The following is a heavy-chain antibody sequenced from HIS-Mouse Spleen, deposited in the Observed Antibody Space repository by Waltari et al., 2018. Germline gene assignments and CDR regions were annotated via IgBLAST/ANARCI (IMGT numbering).Heavy chain of an antibody. CDR3: AREIPYSSSWYDWYFDL. Sequence: QLQLQESGTGLVKPSETLSLTCTVSGGSISSSSYYWGWIRQPPGKVLEWIGSIYYSGSTYYNPSLKSRVTISVDTSKNQFSLKLSSVTAADTAVYYCAREIPYSSSWYDWYFDLWGRGTLVTVSS. D-gene: IGHD6-13*01. CDR1: GGSISSSSYY. J-gene: IGHJ2*01. V-gene: IGHV4-39*07. CDR2: IYYSGST.